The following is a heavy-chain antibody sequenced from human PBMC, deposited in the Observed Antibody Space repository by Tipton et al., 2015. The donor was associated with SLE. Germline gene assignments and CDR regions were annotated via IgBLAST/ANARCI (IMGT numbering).Heavy chain of an antibody. J-gene: IGHJ4*02. Sequence: QLVQSGGGLVQPGGSLRLSCAASGFTFSSYSINWVRQAPGKGLEWVSSITSSSSYIYYTDSVKGRFTISRDNAKNSLYLQMNSLRAEDTAVYYCASQLPYCSGGSCYSYWGQGTLVTVSS. CDR3: ASQLPYCSGGSCYSY. CDR1: GFTFSSYS. V-gene: IGHV3-21*04. CDR2: ITSSSSYI. D-gene: IGHD2-15*01.